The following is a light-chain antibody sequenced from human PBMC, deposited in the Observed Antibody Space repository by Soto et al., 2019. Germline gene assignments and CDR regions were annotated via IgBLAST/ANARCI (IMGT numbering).Light chain of an antibody. J-gene: IGKJ1*01. CDR3: QQYSNWRT. CDR1: QSVSGK. CDR2: DAS. Sequence: EIVMTQSPVTLSVSPGERATLSCRASQSVSGKLAWYQQKPAQAPRLLIYDASTRATGVPARFSGSGSGTEFTLTVSSLQSEDFAVYYCQQYSNWRTVGQGTDVEIK. V-gene: IGKV3-15*01.